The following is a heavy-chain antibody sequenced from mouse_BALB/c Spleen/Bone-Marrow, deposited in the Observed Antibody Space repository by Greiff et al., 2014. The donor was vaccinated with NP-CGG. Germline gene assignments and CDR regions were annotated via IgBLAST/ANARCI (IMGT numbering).Heavy chain of an antibody. CDR3: ARKGISTVIATAYYFDY. V-gene: IGHV1S132*01. Sequence: QVQLQQSGVELVKPGASVKLSCKTSGYTFTSYWIQWVKQRPGQGLGWIGEIFPGTGTTYYNEKFKDKATLTIDTSSSTAYMQLSSLTSEDSAVYFCARKGISTVIATAYYFDYWGQGSTLTVSS. J-gene: IGHJ2*01. CDR2: IFPGTGTT. CDR1: GYTFTSYW. D-gene: IGHD2-4*01.